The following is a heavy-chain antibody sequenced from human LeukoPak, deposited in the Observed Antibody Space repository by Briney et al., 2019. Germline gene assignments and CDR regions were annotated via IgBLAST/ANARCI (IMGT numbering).Heavy chain of an antibody. D-gene: IGHD3-10*01. J-gene: IGHJ4*02. V-gene: IGHV1-46*01. CDR2: NNPSGGRT. CDR3: VRSYGSGSF. Sequence: ASVKVSCKSSGYTFSNYYIHWVRQAPGQGLEWMGVNNPSGGRTTYAQKFQGRVTMTRDTSTSTAYMDLSSLRSDDTAVYYCVRSYGSGSFWGQGTLVTVSS. CDR1: GYTFSNYY.